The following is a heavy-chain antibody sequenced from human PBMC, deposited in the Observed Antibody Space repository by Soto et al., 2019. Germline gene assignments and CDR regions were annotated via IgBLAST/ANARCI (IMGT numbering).Heavy chain of an antibody. V-gene: IGHV3-33*01. J-gene: IGHJ6*02. D-gene: IGHD1-26*01. CDR3: ARDRAPEMGYYYYGMDV. Sequence: QVQLVESGGGVVQPGRSLRLSCAASGFTFSSYGMHWVRQAPGKGLEWVAVIWYDGSNKYYADSVKGRFTISRDNSKNTLYLQMNSLRAEDTAVYYCARDRAPEMGYYYYGMDVWGQGTTVTVSS. CDR1: GFTFSSYG. CDR2: IWYDGSNK.